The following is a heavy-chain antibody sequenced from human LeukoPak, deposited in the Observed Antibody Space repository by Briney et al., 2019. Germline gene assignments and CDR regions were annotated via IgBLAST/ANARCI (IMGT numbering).Heavy chain of an antibody. V-gene: IGHV2-5*02. D-gene: IGHD2-21*01. Sequence: VSGPTLVKPTQTLTLTCSCSGFSVSTNGVAVGWIRQPPGQALEWLALIYWDDDKRYKSSLQSRLTITKDTSKNQVALTMTDMDPVDTATYYCAQAYCGGRDCYDAFEYWVQGTLVTVSS. CDR3: AQAYCGGRDCYDAFEY. CDR1: GFSVSTNGVA. CDR2: IYWDDDK. J-gene: IGHJ4*02.